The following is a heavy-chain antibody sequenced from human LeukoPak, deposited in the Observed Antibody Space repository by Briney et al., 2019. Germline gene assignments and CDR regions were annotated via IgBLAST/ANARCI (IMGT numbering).Heavy chain of an antibody. CDR2: ISYDGSNK. D-gene: IGHD5-18*01. J-gene: IGHJ4*02. Sequence: GRSLRLSCAASGFTFSSYAMHWVRQAPGKGLEWVAVISYDGSNKYYADSVKGRFTISRDNSKNTLYLQMNSLRAEDTAVYYCARVLGYSYGIDYWGQGTLVTVSS. V-gene: IGHV3-30-3*01. CDR3: ARVLGYSYGIDY. CDR1: GFTFSSYA.